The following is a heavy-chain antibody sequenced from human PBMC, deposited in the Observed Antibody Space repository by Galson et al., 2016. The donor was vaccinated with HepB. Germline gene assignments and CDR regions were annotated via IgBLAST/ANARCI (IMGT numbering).Heavy chain of an antibody. J-gene: IGHJ5*02. CDR3: ARVSVASRPNWFGP. V-gene: IGHV1-46*01. D-gene: IGHD6-6*01. CDR1: GYPFPSYF. Sequence: SVKVFRKASGYPFPSYFVHWVRQAPGQGLEWMAIINPSGGGASYAQTFQGRLTLTTNTSTTTVYMELSSLTSDDTAVYFCARVSVASRPNWFGPWGQGTLVTVSS. CDR2: INPSGGGA.